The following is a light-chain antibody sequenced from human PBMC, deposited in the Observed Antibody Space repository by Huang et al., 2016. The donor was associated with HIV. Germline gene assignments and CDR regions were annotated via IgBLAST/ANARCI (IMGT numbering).Light chain of an antibody. CDR2: DAS. V-gene: IGKV1-33*01. CDR1: QDISNY. J-gene: IGKJ2*01. CDR3: QQYDNLHT. Sequence: DIQMPQSPSSLSASVGDRVTITCQASQDISNYLNWYQQKPGKAPKLLIYDASNLETGVPSRFSGSRSGTHFTFTINNLQPEDIATYDCQQYDNLHTFGQGTKLEIK.